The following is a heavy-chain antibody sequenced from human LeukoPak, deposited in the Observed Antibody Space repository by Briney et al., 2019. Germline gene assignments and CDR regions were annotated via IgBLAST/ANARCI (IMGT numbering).Heavy chain of an antibody. CDR2: IYHSGGT. Sequence: SETLSLTCTVSGYSISSGYYWGWIRQPPGKGLEWIGSIYHSGGTYYNPSLKSRVTISVDTSKNQFSLKLSSVTAADTAVYYCARIAESHFDWLLFDCWGQGTLVSVSS. D-gene: IGHD3-9*01. J-gene: IGHJ4*02. CDR1: GYSISSGYY. V-gene: IGHV4-38-2*02. CDR3: ARIAESHFDWLLFDC.